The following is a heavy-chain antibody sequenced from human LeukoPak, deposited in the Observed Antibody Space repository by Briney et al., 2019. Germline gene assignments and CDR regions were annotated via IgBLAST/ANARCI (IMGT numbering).Heavy chain of an antibody. CDR3: AREDESFDY. J-gene: IGHJ4*02. V-gene: IGHV4-61*05. D-gene: IGHD2-15*01. Sequence: SETLSLTCTVSGGSISSSSYYWGWIRQPPGKGLEWIGYIYYSGSTNYNPSLKSRVTISVDTSKNQFPLKLSSVTAADTAVYYCAREDESFDYWGQGTLVTVSS. CDR2: IYYSGST. CDR1: GGSISSSSYY.